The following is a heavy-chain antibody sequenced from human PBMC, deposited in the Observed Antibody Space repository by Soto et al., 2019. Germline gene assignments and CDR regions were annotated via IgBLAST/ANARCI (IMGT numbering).Heavy chain of an antibody. CDR2: IYYSGST. D-gene: IGHD2-2*01. CDR3: ARDCYGVPAAMGSSGWGCLGRQNDAFDI. CDR1: GGYISSYD. V-gene: IGHV4-59*01. J-gene: IGHJ3*02. Sequence: SETLSLTCTVSGGYISSYDWSWIRQPPGKGLEWIGYIYYSGSTNYNPSLKSRVTISVDTSKNQFSLKLSSVTAEDTAVYYCARDCYGVPAAMGSSGWGCLGRQNDAFDIWGQGTMVTVSS.